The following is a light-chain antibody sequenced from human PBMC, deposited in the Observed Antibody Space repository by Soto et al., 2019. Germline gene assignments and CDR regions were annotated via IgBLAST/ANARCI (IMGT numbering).Light chain of an antibody. CDR3: QQYNNWWT. J-gene: IGKJ1*01. CDR1: QSVSSD. V-gene: IGKV3-15*01. CDR2: GAS. Sequence: DILMTQSPATLYVSLGERATLSCRASQSVSSDFAWYKQKTGKAPRRLIYGASIRATGIPARFSGSGSGTEFTLTISSLQSEDFAVYYCQQYNNWWTFGQGTKV.